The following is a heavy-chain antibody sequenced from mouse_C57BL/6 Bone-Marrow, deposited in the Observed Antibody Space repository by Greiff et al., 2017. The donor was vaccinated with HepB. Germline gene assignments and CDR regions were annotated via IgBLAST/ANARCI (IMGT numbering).Heavy chain of an antibody. J-gene: IGHJ4*01. Sequence: EVMLVESGGGLVQPKGSLKLSCAASGFSFNTYAMNWVRQAPGKGLEWVARIRSKSNNYATYYADSVKDRFTISRDDSESMLYLQMNNLKTEDTAMYYCGGYDVDYAMDYWGQGTSVTVSS. CDR1: GFSFNTYA. CDR3: GGYDVDYAMDY. V-gene: IGHV10-1*01. D-gene: IGHD2-2*01. CDR2: IRSKSNNYAT.